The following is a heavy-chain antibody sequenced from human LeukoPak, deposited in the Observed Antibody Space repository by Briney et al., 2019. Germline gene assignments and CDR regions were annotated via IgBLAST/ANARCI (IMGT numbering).Heavy chain of an antibody. CDR2: ISHSGST. J-gene: IGHJ4*02. Sequence: PSETLSLTCTVSGGSISSYYWSWIRQPPGKGLEWIGDISHSGSTNYNPSLKSRVAISVDTSKNHFSLQLSSVTAADTAVYYCARSQSYFKTYYYDSSGSYSDYWGQGTLVTVSS. CDR3: ARSQSYFKTYYYDSSGSYSDY. D-gene: IGHD3-22*01. CDR1: GGSISSYY. V-gene: IGHV4-59*12.